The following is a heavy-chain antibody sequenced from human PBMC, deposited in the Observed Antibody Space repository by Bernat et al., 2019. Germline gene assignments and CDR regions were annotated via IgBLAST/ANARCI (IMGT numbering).Heavy chain of an antibody. D-gene: IGHD3-16*01. V-gene: IGHV4-59*11. J-gene: IGHJ6*03. CDR1: GASISSHY. CDR2: IYHSGST. Sequence: QVQLQESGPGLVKPSETLSLTCSVSGASISSHYWNWIRQSPGKGLEWIGYIYHSGSTNYNPSLKSRVTISVDTSKNQFSLKLSSVTAADTAVYYCATQLGPYYYMDVWGKGTTVTVSS. CDR3: ATQLGPYYYMDV.